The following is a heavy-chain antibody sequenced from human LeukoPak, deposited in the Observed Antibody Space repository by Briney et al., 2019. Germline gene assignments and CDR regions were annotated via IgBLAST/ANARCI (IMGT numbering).Heavy chain of an antibody. CDR2: ISYDGSNK. V-gene: IGHV3-30*18. Sequence: GGSLRLPCAASGFTFSSYGMHWVRQAPGKGLEWVAVISYDGSNKYYADSVKGRFTISRDNSKNTLYLQMNSLRAEDTAMYYCAKRIITFDSWGQGTLVTVSS. J-gene: IGHJ4*02. D-gene: IGHD3-22*01. CDR1: GFTFSSYG. CDR3: AKRIITFDS.